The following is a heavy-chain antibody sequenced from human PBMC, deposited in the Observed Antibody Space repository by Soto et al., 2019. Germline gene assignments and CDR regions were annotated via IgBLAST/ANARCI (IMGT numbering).Heavy chain of an antibody. Sequence: SETLSLTCTVSGGSISSGDYYWSWIRQPPGKGLEWIGYFYYSGSTYYNPSLKSRVTISVDTSKNQFSLKLSSVTAADTAVYYCARLYDSSNYYGMDVWGQGTTVTVSS. V-gene: IGHV4-30-4*01. CDR1: GGSISSGDYY. CDR3: ARLYDSSNYYGMDV. J-gene: IGHJ6*02. D-gene: IGHD3-22*01. CDR2: FYYSGST.